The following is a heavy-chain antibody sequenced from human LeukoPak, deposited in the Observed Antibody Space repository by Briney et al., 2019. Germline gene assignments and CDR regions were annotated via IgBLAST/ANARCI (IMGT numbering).Heavy chain of an antibody. Sequence: ASVKVSCKASGYTFTSYDINWVRQATGQGLEWMGWMNPNSGNTGYAQKFQGRVTMTRNTSISTAYMELSSLRSEDTAVYYCARARRITMVRGVITDYYFDYSGREPWSPSPQ. D-gene: IGHD3-10*01. CDR3: ARARRITMVRGVITDYYFDY. J-gene: IGHJ4*02. CDR1: GYTFTSYD. CDR2: MNPNSGNT. V-gene: IGHV1-8*01.